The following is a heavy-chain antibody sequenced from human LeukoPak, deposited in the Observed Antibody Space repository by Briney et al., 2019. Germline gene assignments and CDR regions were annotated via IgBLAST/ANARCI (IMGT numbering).Heavy chain of an antibody. D-gene: IGHD3-16*02. V-gene: IGHV3-15*01. CDR3: TIDYDYAWGSYRLGY. CDR2: IQSITDGGTT. CDR1: GFTFSEAW. Sequence: GGSLRLSCAASGFTFSEAWMSWVRQAPGKGLEWVGRIQSITDGGTTDYAPPVKGRFTISRDDSKNTLYLQLNSLKTEDTAMYYCTIDYDYAWGSYRLGYWGPGRLGSVSS. J-gene: IGHJ4*01.